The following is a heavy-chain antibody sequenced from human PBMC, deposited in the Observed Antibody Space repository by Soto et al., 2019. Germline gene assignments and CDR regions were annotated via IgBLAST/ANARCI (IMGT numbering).Heavy chain of an antibody. D-gene: IGHD6-13*01. Sequence: PGESLKISCKASGYKFTSYWIGWVRQMPGKGLEWMGIIYPGDSDTRYSPYFQGQVTISADKSISTAYLQWSSLKASDTAMYYCARTAAAGKYYYGMDVWGQGTTVTVSS. V-gene: IGHV5-51*01. J-gene: IGHJ6*02. CDR1: GYKFTSYW. CDR2: IYPGDSDT. CDR3: ARTAAAGKYYYGMDV.